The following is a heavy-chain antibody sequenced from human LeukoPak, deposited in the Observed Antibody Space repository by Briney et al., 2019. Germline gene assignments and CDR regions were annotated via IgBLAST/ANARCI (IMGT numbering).Heavy chain of an antibody. D-gene: IGHD2-2*02. CDR1: GGSISSSSYY. V-gene: IGHV4-39*01. CDR2: IYYSGST. CDR3: ASLVYCSSTSCYNYYYYYMDV. Sequence: SETLSLTCTVSGGSISSSSYYWGWIRQPPGKGLEWIGSIYYSGSTYYHPSLKSRVTISVDTSKIQFSLQLSSVTAADTAVYYCASLVYCSSTSCYNYYYYYMDVWGKGTTVTVSS. J-gene: IGHJ6*03.